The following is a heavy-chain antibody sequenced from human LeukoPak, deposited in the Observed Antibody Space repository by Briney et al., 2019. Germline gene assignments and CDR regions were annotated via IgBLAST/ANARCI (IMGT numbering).Heavy chain of an antibody. CDR1: GFTFSSYA. Sequence: GGSLRLSCAASGFTFSSYAMSWVRQAPGKGLEWVSAISGSGGSTYYADSVKGRFTISRDNAKNSLYLQMNSLRAEDTALYYCAKDLSGYDPKGFDYWGQGTLVTVSS. V-gene: IGHV3-23*01. D-gene: IGHD5-12*01. CDR3: AKDLSGYDPKGFDY. J-gene: IGHJ4*02. CDR2: ISGSGGST.